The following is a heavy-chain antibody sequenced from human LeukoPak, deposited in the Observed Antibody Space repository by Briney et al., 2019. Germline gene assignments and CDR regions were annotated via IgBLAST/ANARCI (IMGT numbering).Heavy chain of an antibody. CDR1: GFTFSGYA. CDR2: ISGSGGST. D-gene: IGHD3-10*01. CDR3: AKGGIYYYYMDV. J-gene: IGHJ6*03. V-gene: IGHV3-23*01. Sequence: PGGSLRLSCAASGFTFSGYAMSWVRQAPGKGLEWVSAISGSGGSTYYADSVKGRFTISRDNSKNTFYLQMNSLRAEDTALYYCAKGGIYYYYMDVWGKGTTVIVSS.